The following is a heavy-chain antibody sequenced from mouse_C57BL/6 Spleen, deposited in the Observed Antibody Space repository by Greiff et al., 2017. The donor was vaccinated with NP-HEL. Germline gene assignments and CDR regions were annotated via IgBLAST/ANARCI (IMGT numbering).Heavy chain of an antibody. V-gene: IGHV5-4*01. CDR3: ARDPLTGDAY. Sequence: EVKLMESGGGLVKPGGSLKLSCAASGFTFSSYAMSWVRQTPEKRLEWVATISDGGSYTYYPDNVKGRFTISRDNAKNNLYLQMSHLKSEDTAMYYCARDPLTGDAYWGQGTLVTVSA. D-gene: IGHD4-1*01. CDR2: ISDGGSYT. CDR1: GFTFSSYA. J-gene: IGHJ3*01.